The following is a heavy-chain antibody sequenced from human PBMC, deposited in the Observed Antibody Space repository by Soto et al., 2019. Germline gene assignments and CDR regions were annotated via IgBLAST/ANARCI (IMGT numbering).Heavy chain of an antibody. D-gene: IGHD6-13*01. Sequence: PSETLSLTCTVSGGSISSSSYYWGWIRQPPGKGLEWIGSIYYSGSTYYNPSLKSRVTISVDTSKNQFSLKLSSVTAADTAVYYCARTPGIAAAGHPFDYWGQGTLVTVSS. CDR3: ARTPGIAAAGHPFDY. CDR2: IYYSGST. CDR1: GGSISSSSYY. V-gene: IGHV4-39*01. J-gene: IGHJ4*02.